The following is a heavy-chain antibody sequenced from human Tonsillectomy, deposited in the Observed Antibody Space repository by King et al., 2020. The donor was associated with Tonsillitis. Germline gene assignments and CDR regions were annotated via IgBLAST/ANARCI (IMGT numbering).Heavy chain of an antibody. J-gene: IGHJ4*02. D-gene: IGHD2-21*02. CDR1: GGSFSGYY. Sequence: VQLQQWGAGLLKPSETLSLTCAVYGGSFSGYYWTWIRQPPGNGLEWIGEINHGGRTHYNPSLKGLVTISVDTSKNQFSLNMSSVTAADMAVYYCARRGDCGGDCYEGPSYDYWGQGTLVTVSS. V-gene: IGHV4-34*01. CDR2: INHGGRT. CDR3: ARRGDCGGDCYEGPSYDY.